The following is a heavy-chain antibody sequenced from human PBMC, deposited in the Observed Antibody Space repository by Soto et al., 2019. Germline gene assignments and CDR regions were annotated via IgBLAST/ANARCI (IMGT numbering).Heavy chain of an antibody. J-gene: IGHJ4*02. Sequence: PAGSLDLTCTVSGGSISRSGYYWGWLRQPPGKGLEWIGSIYYSGSTYYNPSLKSRVTISVDTSKNQFSLKLSSVTAADTAVYYCARHQGFDEWGQRT. CDR2: IYYSGST. V-gene: IGHV4-39*01. CDR3: ARHQGFDE. CDR1: GGSISRSGYY.